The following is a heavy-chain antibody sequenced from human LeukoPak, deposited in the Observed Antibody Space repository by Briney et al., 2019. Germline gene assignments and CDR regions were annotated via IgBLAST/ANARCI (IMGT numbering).Heavy chain of an antibody. J-gene: IGHJ4*02. CDR2: IFHSGKT. V-gene: IGHV4-39*07. CDR1: GGSISSGSYY. Sequence: SQTLSLTCTVSGGSISSGSYYWGWLRQPPGTGLEWIGSIFHSGKTYYNPSLKSRVTISVATSKNQFSLKLSSVTAADTAVYYCARSKGDYSNYLPPRNFDYWGQGTLVTVSS. D-gene: IGHD4-11*01. CDR3: ARSKGDYSNYLPPRNFDY.